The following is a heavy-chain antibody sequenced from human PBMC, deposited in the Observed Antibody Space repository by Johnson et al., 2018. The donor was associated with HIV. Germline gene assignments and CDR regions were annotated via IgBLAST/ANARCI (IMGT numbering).Heavy chain of an antibody. CDR1: GFTFSDYY. CDR2: ISWNSGSI. V-gene: IGHV3-11*04. D-gene: IGHD3-22*01. CDR3: AKDKGRDYYDSSGYESEDAFDI. J-gene: IGHJ3*02. Sequence: QVQLVESGGGLVKPGGSLRLSCAASGFTFSDYYMSWIRQAPGKGLEWVSGISWNSGSIGYADSVKGRFTISRDNSKNTLYLQMNSLRAEDTAVYYCAKDKGRDYYDSSGYESEDAFDIWGQGTMVTVSS.